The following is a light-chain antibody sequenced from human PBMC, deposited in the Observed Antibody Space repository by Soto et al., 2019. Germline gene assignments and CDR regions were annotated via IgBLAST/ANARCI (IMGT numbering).Light chain of an antibody. CDR3: TSHAGTINFPYI. V-gene: IGLV2-8*01. J-gene: IGLJ1*01. CDR2: EVK. CDR1: SSDVGAYNY. Sequence: QSVLTQPPSASGSPGQSVTISFTGTSSDVGAYNYVSWYQHHPGQAPKLMVYEVKKRPSGVPDRFSGSKSGTTASLTVSGLQAEDEADYYCTSHAGTINFPYIFGTGTKLTV.